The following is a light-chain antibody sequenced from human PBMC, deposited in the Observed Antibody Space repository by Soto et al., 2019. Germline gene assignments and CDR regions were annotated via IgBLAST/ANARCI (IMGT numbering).Light chain of an antibody. V-gene: IGKV3-20*01. Sequence: IVLTQSPGTLSLSPGERTTLSCRASQSISRYLAWYQQKPGQGPRLLIYGASSRATGNPDRFSGSGSGTDFTLTINRLEPEDFALYYCQQYGSSPPTFGQGTKVEIK. CDR3: QQYGSSPPT. J-gene: IGKJ1*01. CDR2: GAS. CDR1: QSISRY.